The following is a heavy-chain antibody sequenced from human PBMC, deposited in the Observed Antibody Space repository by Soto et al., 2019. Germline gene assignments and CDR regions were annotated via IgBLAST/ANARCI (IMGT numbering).Heavy chain of an antibody. V-gene: IGHV3-53*01. CDR3: ASEVRVQLWLRFPESKRIDAFDI. CDR2: IYSDVYSAGTT. J-gene: IGHJ3*02. Sequence: GGSLRLSCEASGFTVSDNYMTWVRQAPGKGLEWVSLIYSDVYSAGTTYYADSVKGRFTISRDNAKNSLYLQMNSLRAEDTAVYYCASEVRVQLWLRFPESKRIDAFDIWGQGTMVTVSS. D-gene: IGHD5-18*01. CDR1: GFTVSDNY.